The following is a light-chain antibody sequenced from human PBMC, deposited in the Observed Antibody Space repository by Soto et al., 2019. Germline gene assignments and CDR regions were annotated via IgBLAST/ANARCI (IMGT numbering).Light chain of an antibody. J-gene: IGLJ2*01. CDR1: SSDVGSYNL. CDR3: CSYAGRATYV. CDR2: EVF. Sequence: QSALTQPASVSGSPGQSITISCTGHSSDVGSYNLVSWYQQYPGKAPKLIIFEVFKRPSGVSHRFSGSKSGNTASLTISGLQTEDDANYYCCSYAGRATYVFGGGTKLTVL. V-gene: IGLV2-23*02.